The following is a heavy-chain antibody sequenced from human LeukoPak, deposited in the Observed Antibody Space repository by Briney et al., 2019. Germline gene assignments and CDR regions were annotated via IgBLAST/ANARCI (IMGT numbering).Heavy chain of an antibody. CDR2: INHSGST. V-gene: IGHV4-34*01. D-gene: IGHD4-17*01. J-gene: IGHJ6*02. CDR3: ARSTTVTTFYYYYGMDV. Sequence: SETLSLTCAVYGGSFSGYYWSWIRQPPGKGLEWIGEINHSGSTNYNPSLKSRVTISVDTSKNQFSLKLSSVTAADTAAYYCARSTTVTTFYYYYGMDVWGQGTTVTVSS. CDR1: GGSFSGYY.